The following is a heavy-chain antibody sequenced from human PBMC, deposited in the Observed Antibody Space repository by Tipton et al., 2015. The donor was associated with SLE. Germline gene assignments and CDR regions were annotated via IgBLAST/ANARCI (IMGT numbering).Heavy chain of an antibody. CDR3: VRGPWAYYYYMDV. J-gene: IGHJ6*03. D-gene: IGHD7-27*01. CDR1: GGSITSSSYF. Sequence: TLSLTCTVSGGSITSSSYFWGWIRQSPWKGLEWIGNINTGGGTYRNPSLMSRVTISVDTSKTQFSLIVTSVTAADTAVYYCVRGPWAYYYYMDVWGKGTKVTVSS. V-gene: IGHV4-39*07. CDR2: INTGGGT.